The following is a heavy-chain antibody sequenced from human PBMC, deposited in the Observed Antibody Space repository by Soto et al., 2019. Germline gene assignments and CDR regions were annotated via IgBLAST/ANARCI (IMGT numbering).Heavy chain of an antibody. J-gene: IGHJ6*02. CDR1: GGSISYEYYH. Sequence: PSETLSLTCTVSGGSISYEYYHWTWIRQSQGRGLEWIGYIHYSGSIIYNPSFKSRVTISVDTSKNQFSLQLSSVTAADTAVYFCAREDDGGDRDYYGLDVWGQGTTVTVSS. CDR3: AREDDGGDRDYYGLDV. V-gene: IGHV4-30-4*08. D-gene: IGHD2-21*02. CDR2: IHYSGSI.